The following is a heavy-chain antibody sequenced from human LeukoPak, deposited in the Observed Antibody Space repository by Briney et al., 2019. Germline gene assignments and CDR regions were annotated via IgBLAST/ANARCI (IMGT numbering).Heavy chain of an antibody. CDR2: ISSSSYI. J-gene: IGHJ4*02. V-gene: IGHV3-21*01. CDR1: GFTFSSYS. Sequence: GGSLRLSCAASGFTFSSYSMNWVRQAPGKGLEWVSSISSSSYIYYADSVKGRFTISRDNAKNSLYLQMNSLRAEDTAVYYCASWLVPAAMRDYWGQGTLVTVSS. D-gene: IGHD2-2*01. CDR3: ASWLVPAAMRDY.